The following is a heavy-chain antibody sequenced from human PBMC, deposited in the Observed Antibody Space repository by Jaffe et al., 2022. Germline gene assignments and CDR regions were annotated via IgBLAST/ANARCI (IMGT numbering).Heavy chain of an antibody. CDR1: GYSISSGYY. J-gene: IGHJ4*02. D-gene: IGHD6-19*01. CDR2: IYHGGNT. V-gene: IGHV4-38-2*02. CDR3: ARDGFSSGRYPDY. Sequence: QVQLQESGPGLVKPSETLSLTCAVSGYSISSGYYWAWIRQPPGKGLEWIGGIYHGGNTYYNPSLRSRVTMSVDTSKNQFSLRLSSVTAADTAVYYCARDGFSSGRYPDYWGQGTLVTVSS.